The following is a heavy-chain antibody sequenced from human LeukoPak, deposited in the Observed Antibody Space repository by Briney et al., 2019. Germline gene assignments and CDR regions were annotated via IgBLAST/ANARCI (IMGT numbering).Heavy chain of an antibody. V-gene: IGHV5-51*01. CDR3: ATSIQTVGSSWLPFDY. D-gene: IGHD6-13*01. CDR2: IYPGDSDT. Sequence: GESLKISCKGSGYSYSNYWIGWVRQVPGKGLEWVGIIYPGDSDTRYSPSFQGQVTISADKSVSTAYLPWSSLKASGTAMYYCATSIQTVGSSWLPFDYWGQGTLVTVSS. CDR1: GYSYSNYW. J-gene: IGHJ4*02.